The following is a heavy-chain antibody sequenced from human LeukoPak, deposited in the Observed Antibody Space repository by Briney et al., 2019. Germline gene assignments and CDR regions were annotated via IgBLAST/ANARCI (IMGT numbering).Heavy chain of an antibody. CDR2: IYYSGST. CDR3: ARGGGCSSTSCYLTDY. J-gene: IGHJ4*02. CDR1: GDSISSYY. D-gene: IGHD2-2*01. Sequence: PSETLSLTCTVSGDSISSYYWSWIRQPPGKGLEWIGYIYYSGSTNYNPSLKSRVTISVDTSKNQFSLKLSSVTAADTAVYYCARGGGCSSTSCYLTDYWGQGTLVTVSS. V-gene: IGHV4-59*08.